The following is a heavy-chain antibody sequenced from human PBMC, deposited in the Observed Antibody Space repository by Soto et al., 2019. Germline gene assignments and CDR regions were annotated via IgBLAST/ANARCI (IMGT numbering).Heavy chain of an antibody. CDR1: GGSVSSGSYY. V-gene: IGHV4-61*01. D-gene: IGHD6-6*01. CDR3: ARDVIEYSSSLDYYYYYGMDV. CDR2: IYYSGST. J-gene: IGHJ6*02. Sequence: SETLSPTCTVSGGSVSSGSYYWSWIRQPPGKGLEWIGYIYYSGSTNYNPSLKSRVTISVDTSKNQFSLKLSSVTAADAAVYYCARDVIEYSSSLDYYYYYGMDVWGQGTTVTVSS.